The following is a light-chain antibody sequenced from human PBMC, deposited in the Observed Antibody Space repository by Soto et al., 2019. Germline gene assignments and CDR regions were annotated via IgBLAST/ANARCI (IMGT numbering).Light chain of an antibody. CDR2: AAS. CDR3: QQGYRTPLA. CDR1: QSISSY. J-gene: IGKJ4*01. V-gene: IGKV1-39*01. Sequence: DIQVTQSPSSLSASVGDRVTITCRASQSISSYLNWYQQKPGKAPKLLIYAASSLQSGVPSRFSGSGSGTDFTLTISSLQPENFGTYHCQQGYRTPLAFGGGTXVDIK.